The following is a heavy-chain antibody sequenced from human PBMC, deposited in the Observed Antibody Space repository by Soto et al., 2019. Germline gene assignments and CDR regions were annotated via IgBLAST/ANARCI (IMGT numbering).Heavy chain of an antibody. V-gene: IGHV1-18*01. Sequence: QVQLVQSGAEVKKPGASVKVSCKASGYTFTSYGISWVRQAPGQGLEWMGWISAYNGKTNYAKKLQGRVTMTTDTSTSTAYMELRSLRSDDTAVYYCAVTGWIQLWLPRDNYGMDVWGQGTTVTVSS. D-gene: IGHD5-18*01. CDR3: AVTGWIQLWLPRDNYGMDV. J-gene: IGHJ6*02. CDR2: ISAYNGKT. CDR1: GYTFTSYG.